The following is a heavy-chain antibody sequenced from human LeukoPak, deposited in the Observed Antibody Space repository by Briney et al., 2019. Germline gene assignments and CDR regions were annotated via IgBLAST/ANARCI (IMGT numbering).Heavy chain of an antibody. CDR3: ARVYYQDSGTSYRHLDY. CDR1: GFTFSSYS. Sequence: PGGSLRLSCAASGFTFSSYSMNWVRQAPGKGLEWVSSISSSSSSIYYADSVKGRFTISRDNAKNSLYLQMNSLRAEDTTVYYCARVYYQDSGTSYRHLDYWGQGTLVTVSS. D-gene: IGHD3-22*01. J-gene: IGHJ4*02. V-gene: IGHV3-21*01. CDR2: ISSSSSSI.